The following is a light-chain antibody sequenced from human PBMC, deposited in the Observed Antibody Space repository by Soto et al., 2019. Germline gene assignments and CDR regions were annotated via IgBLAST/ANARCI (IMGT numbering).Light chain of an antibody. Sequence: EIVLTQSPGTLSFSPGERATLSCRASQSVSSSYLAWYQQKPGQAPRLLIYGASSRATGIPDRFSGSGSGKDFTLTISRLEPEDFAVYYRQQYGSSPLTFGGGTKVEIX. CDR3: QQYGSSPLT. V-gene: IGKV3-20*01. J-gene: IGKJ4*01. CDR2: GAS. CDR1: QSVSSSY.